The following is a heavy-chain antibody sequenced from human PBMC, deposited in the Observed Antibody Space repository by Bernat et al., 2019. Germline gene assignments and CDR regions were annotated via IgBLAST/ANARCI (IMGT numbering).Heavy chain of an antibody. CDR1: GFTFTMYW. D-gene: IGHD6-13*01. J-gene: IGHJ4*02. CDR2: INSDGSTT. V-gene: IGHV3-74*01. Sequence: EVQLVESGGGLVQPGGSLRLSCAASGFTFTMYWMHWVRQAPGKGLVWVSRINSDGSTTDYADSVKGRFTISRDNAKNTLYLHMNSLRAEDAAVYYWARGPTAGYYFDYWGQGTLVTVSS. CDR3: ARGPTAGYYFDY.